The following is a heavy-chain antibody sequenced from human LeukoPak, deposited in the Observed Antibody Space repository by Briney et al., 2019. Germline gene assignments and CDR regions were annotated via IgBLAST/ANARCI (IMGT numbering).Heavy chain of an antibody. Sequence: GRSLRHSCAASGFVFSSYAMDWVRQAPGKGLAWVASISYDGTNKYYADSVKGRFTTSRDDSKNTLYLQMNSLRTEDTAVYYCATSISVAENAFDIWGQGTMVTVSS. CDR3: ATSISVAENAFDI. CDR1: GFVFSSYA. J-gene: IGHJ3*02. D-gene: IGHD6-19*01. CDR2: ISYDGTNK. V-gene: IGHV3-30*04.